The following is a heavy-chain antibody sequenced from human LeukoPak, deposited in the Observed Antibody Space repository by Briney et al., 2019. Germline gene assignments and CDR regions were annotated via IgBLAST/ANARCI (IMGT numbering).Heavy chain of an antibody. Sequence: ASVKVSCKASGGTFSSYAISWVRQAPGQGLEWMGRIIPILGIANYAQKFQGRVAITADKSTSTAYMELSSLRSEDTAVYYCARAVRFPTTNAYYYYYGMDVWGQGTTVTVSS. CDR3: ARAVRFPTTNAYYYYYGMDV. D-gene: IGHD3-3*01. V-gene: IGHV1-69*04. J-gene: IGHJ6*02. CDR1: GGTFSSYA. CDR2: IIPILGIA.